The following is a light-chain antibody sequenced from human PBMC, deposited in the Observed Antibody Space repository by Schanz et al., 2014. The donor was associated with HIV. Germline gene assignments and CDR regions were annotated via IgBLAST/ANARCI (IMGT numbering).Light chain of an antibody. J-gene: IGKJ2*01. Sequence: DIQMTQSPSTLSASVGDRVTITCRASQSISSWLAWYQQKPGKAPKLLIYKASSLQSGVPSRFSGSGSGTDFTLTITSLQPDDFATYYCQQYKDNSLHTFGQGTKVQIK. CDR2: KAS. V-gene: IGKV1-5*03. CDR3: QQYKDNSLHT. CDR1: QSISSW.